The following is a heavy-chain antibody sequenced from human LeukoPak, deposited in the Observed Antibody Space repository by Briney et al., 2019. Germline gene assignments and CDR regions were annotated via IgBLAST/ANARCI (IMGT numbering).Heavy chain of an antibody. CDR2: IYSGGST. D-gene: IGHD6-6*01. J-gene: IGHJ5*02. CDR1: GFTVSSNY. Sequence: GGSLRLSCAASGFTVSSNYMSWVRQAPGKGLEWVSVIYSGGSTYYADSVKGRFTISRDISKNTLYLQMTNLRAEDTAVYYCAKDPIAARREDWFDPWGQGTLVTVSS. CDR3: AKDPIAARREDWFDP. V-gene: IGHV3-53*01.